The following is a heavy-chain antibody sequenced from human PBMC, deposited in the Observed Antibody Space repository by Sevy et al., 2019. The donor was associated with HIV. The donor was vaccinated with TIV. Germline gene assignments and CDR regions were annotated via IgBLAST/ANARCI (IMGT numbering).Heavy chain of an antibody. Sequence: SETLSLTCSVSGGSITSNNYYWGWIRQPPGKGLEWIGSIYHSGNTYYNPSLKSRVTVSVDTSRSHFSLKVTSVADSDTAVYFCASQPGYRSTYYGFSLSRTFDSWGPGTLVTVSS. CDR2: IYHSGNT. V-gene: IGHV4-39*01. D-gene: IGHD6-19*01. J-gene: IGHJ4*02. CDR3: ASQPGYRSTYYGFSLSRTFDS. CDR1: GGSITSNNYY.